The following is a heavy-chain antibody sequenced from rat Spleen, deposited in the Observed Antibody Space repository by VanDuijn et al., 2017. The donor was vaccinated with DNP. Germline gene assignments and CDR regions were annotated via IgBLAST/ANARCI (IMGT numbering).Heavy chain of an antibody. CDR3: IRWNSGHFDY. J-gene: IGHJ2*01. Sequence: EVQLVESGGGLVQPGRSLKLSCAASGFTFSDYYMAWVRQAPTKGLEWVAYIGSDGYAPYYGDSVKGRFTISRDNAKSTLYQQMNSLRSEDMATYYCIRWNSGHFDYWGQGVMVTVSS. V-gene: IGHV5-22*01. CDR1: GFTFSDYY. CDR2: IGSDGYAP. D-gene: IGHD4-3*01.